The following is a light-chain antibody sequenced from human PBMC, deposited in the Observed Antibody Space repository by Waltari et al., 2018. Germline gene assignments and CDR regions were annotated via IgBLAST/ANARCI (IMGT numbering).Light chain of an antibody. CDR3: QNHERLPAV. CDR1: QSISRF. J-gene: IGKJ1*01. CDR2: AAS. Sequence: EIVLTQSPGTLSLSPGERATLSCRASQSISRFLAWYQQKPGQAPRLLIYAASNRATGIPDGFSGSGSGTDFSLTISRLEPEDFAVYFCQNHERLPAVFGQGTKVEIK. V-gene: IGKV3-20*01.